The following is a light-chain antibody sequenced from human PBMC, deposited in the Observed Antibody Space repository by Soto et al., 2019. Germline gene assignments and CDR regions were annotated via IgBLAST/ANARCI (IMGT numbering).Light chain of an antibody. Sequence: EIVMTQSPATLSVSPGERVTLSCRASQSAISNLAWYQQKPGQAPRLLIYGASIRATGVPATFSGSGSGTEFTLSISSLQSEHLGVYYCQQDSSWPLTFGGGTKVDIK. CDR3: QQDSSWPLT. CDR2: GAS. V-gene: IGKV3-15*01. CDR1: QSAISN. J-gene: IGKJ4*01.